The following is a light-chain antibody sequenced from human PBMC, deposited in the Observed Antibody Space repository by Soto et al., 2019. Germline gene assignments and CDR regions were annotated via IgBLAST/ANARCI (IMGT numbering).Light chain of an antibody. CDR2: EVS. Sequence: QSALTQPASVSGSPGQSITISCTGTSSDVGGYNYVSWYQQHPGKAPKLMIYEVSNRPSGVSNRFSGSKSGNTASLTISGLQDEDEADYYCSSYTRGITVFGGGTKLTVL. J-gene: IGLJ3*02. CDR1: SSDVGGYNY. CDR3: SSYTRGITV. V-gene: IGLV2-14*01.